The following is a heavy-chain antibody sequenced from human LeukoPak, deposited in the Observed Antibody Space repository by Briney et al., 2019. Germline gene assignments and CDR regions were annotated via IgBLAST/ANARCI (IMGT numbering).Heavy chain of an antibody. CDR3: ARGKYGGYFIDY. J-gene: IGHJ4*02. Sequence: GGSLRLSCAASGFTFSSYWMHWVRQAPGKGLVWVSRISGDGRSTSYADSVKGRFTISRDNAKNTVYLQMNSLRAEDTAVYYCARGKYGGYFIDYWGQGTLVTVSS. D-gene: IGHD5-12*01. V-gene: IGHV3-74*01. CDR1: GFTFSSYW. CDR2: ISGDGRST.